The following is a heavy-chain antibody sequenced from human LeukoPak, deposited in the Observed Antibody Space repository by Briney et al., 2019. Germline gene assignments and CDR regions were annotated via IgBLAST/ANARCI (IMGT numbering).Heavy chain of an antibody. CDR1: GFTFASHA. V-gene: IGHV3-23*01. Sequence: PGGSLRLSCVASGFTFASHAVSWVRQAPGKGLEWVSSISESGDNTYSADSVKGRFTISRDTSKNTLYLQMNSQRAEDTAVYYCAKLLGEAGGPWGQGTLVTVSS. CDR2: ISESGDNT. J-gene: IGHJ5*02. D-gene: IGHD3-10*01. CDR3: AKLLGEAGGP.